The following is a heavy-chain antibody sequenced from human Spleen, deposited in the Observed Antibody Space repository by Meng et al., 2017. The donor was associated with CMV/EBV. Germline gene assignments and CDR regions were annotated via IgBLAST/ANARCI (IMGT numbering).Heavy chain of an antibody. J-gene: IGHJ5*02. CDR3: ARVPAPPTKPTVIKGMVWVDP. D-gene: IGHD4-23*01. V-gene: IGHV4-31*02. Sequence: YYWSLIRQQPGKGLESTRYIFHTSSPHPHPSLKSRVTIPLDTSKTPFPLKLSSVTAADPAVHYWARVPAPPTKPTVIKGMVWVDPWGQGALVTVSS. CDR2: IFHTSSP. CDR1: YY.